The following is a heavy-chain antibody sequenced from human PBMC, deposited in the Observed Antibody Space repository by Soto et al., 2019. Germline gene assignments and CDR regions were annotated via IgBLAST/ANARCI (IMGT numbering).Heavy chain of an antibody. D-gene: IGHD3-10*01. CDR1: GGSISGYY. CDR3: ARGIVTMVRGVITPRSYGMDV. Sequence: SETLSLTCTVSGGSISGYYWSWIRQPPGKGLEWIGEINHSGSTNYNPSLKSRVTISVDTSKNQFSLKLSPVTAADTAVYYCARGIVTMVRGVITPRSYGMDVWGQGTTVTVSS. CDR2: INHSGST. V-gene: IGHV4-34*01. J-gene: IGHJ6*02.